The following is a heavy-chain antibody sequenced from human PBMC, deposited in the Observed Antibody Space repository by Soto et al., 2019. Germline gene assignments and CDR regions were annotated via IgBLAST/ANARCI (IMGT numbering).Heavy chain of an antibody. CDR1: VFTVSSDY. Sequence: ESGGGLVQPGGSLRLSCGASVFTVSSDYMSWVRQAPGKGLEWVSVIYSGGSTYYADSVKGRFTISRDNAKNTLYLQMNSLRAEDTAVYYCARGWRCSGGSFYSGWYFDLWGRGTLVTVSS. V-gene: IGHV3-66*01. J-gene: IGHJ2*01. CDR3: ARGWRCSGGSFYSGWYFDL. D-gene: IGHD2-15*01. CDR2: IYSGGST.